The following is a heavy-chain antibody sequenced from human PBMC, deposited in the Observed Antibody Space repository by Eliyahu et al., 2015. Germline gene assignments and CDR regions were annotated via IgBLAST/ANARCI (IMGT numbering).Heavy chain of an antibody. CDR1: GXTFDDYA. Sequence: EVQLVXSGGGLVQPGRSLXLSCAXSGXTFDDYAMHWVRQAPGKGLEGVSGISWNSGSIGYADSVKGRFTISRDNAKNSLYLQMNSLRAEDTALYYCAKDLQTSYSGSYWGRGTLVTVSS. CDR2: ISWNSGSI. D-gene: IGHD1-26*01. V-gene: IGHV3-9*01. CDR3: AKDLQTSYSGSY. J-gene: IGHJ2*01.